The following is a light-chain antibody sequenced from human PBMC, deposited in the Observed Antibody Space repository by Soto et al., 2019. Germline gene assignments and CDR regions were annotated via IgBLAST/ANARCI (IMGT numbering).Light chain of an antibody. CDR1: QSVSTSY. CDR3: QQYGSSPTT. J-gene: IGKJ1*01. CDR2: GAS. Sequence: DIVLTQSPGTLSLSPGERATLSCRSSQSVSTSYLAWYQQKPGQAPRLLIYGASSRATGIPARFIGSGSGTDCTLTIGRLEPEDVAVYHCQQYGSSPTTLCQGTKVDI. V-gene: IGKV3-20*01.